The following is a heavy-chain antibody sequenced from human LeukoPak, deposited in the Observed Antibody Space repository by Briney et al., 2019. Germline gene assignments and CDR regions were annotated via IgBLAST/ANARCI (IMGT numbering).Heavy chain of an antibody. CDR3: AGLPAYYYDTSGFYFDY. V-gene: IGHV3-23*01. CDR1: GFTFSSYG. CDR2: ISGSGGST. D-gene: IGHD3-22*01. J-gene: IGHJ4*02. Sequence: GGSLRLSCAASGFTFSSYGMSWVRQAPGKGLEWVSAISGSGGSTYYADSVKGRFTISRDNSKNTLYLQMNSLRAEDTAVYYCAGLPAYYYDTSGFYFDYWGQGTLVTVSS.